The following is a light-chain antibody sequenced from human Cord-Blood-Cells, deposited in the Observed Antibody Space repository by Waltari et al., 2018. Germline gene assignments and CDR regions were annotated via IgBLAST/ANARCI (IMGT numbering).Light chain of an antibody. V-gene: IGLV1-47*01. CDR1: SSNIGRNY. CDR3: AAWDDSLSAVV. Sequence: QSVLTQPPSASGTPGQRVTISCSGSSSNIGRNYVYWYQQLPGTAPNLLIYRNNQRPSGVPDRFSGSKSGTSASLAISGLRSEDEADYYCAAWDDSLSAVVFGGGTKLTVL. CDR2: RNN. J-gene: IGLJ2*01.